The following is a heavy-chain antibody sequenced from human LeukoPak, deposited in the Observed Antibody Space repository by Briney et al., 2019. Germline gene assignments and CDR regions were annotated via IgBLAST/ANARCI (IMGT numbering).Heavy chain of an antibody. CDR1: GFTFSSYA. D-gene: IGHD4-17*01. CDR2: ISGSGGST. Sequence: PGGSLRLSCAASGFTFSSYAMSWVRKAPGKGLEWVSAISGSGGSTYYADSVKGRFTISRDNSKNTLYLQMNSLRAEDTAVYYCAKDVRDYGEYYFDYWGQGTLVTVSS. V-gene: IGHV3-23*01. J-gene: IGHJ4*02. CDR3: AKDVRDYGEYYFDY.